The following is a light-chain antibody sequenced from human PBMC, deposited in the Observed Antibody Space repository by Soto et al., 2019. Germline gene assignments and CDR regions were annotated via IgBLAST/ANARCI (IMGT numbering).Light chain of an antibody. CDR2: KGT. V-gene: IGLV2-23*01. CDR1: SSDVGAYNS. Sequence: QSVLAQPASVSGSPGQSITISCTGTSSDVGAYNSVSWYQQHPHRAPQVIIYKGTQRPSGVSNRFSGSTSGNAASLTISALPTDDEADYFCCSSATESTYVCGTGNKVTVL. J-gene: IGLJ1*01. CDR3: CSSATESTYV.